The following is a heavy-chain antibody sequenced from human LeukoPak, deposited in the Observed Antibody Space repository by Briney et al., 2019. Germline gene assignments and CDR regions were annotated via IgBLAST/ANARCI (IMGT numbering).Heavy chain of an antibody. V-gene: IGHV4-34*01. D-gene: IGHD2-2*01. J-gene: IGHJ5*02. CDR3: ARVRSIPAGSTPFDP. Sequence: SRTLSPTCAVYGGSSTGYYWSWIRHPPGKGLEWIGEINHSGSTTYNPSLKSRVTISVDPSKNQFSLQLSSVAAADTAVCYCARVRSIPAGSTPFDPWGQGTLVTVSS. CDR2: INHSGST. CDR1: GGSSTGYY.